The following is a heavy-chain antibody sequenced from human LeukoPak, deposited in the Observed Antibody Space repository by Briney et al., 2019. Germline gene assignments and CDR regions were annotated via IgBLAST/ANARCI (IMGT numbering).Heavy chain of an antibody. Sequence: TGGSLRLSCAASGFTFSRYWMHWVRQAPGKGLVWVSRINGDGSSTNHADSVKGRFTISRDNAKNTLYLQMNSLRAEDTAVYFCARDGHRGYDVGGFAPWGQGALVTVSS. D-gene: IGHD3-3*01. CDR3: ARDGHRGYDVGGFAP. CDR1: GFTFSRYW. CDR2: INGDGSST. V-gene: IGHV3-74*01. J-gene: IGHJ5*02.